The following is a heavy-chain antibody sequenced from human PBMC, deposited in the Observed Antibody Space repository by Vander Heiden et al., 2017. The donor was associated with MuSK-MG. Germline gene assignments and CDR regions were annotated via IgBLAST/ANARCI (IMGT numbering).Heavy chain of an antibody. V-gene: IGHV1-46*01. CDR3: ARDRPVWWLRRGYFDY. Sequence: QVQLVQSGAEVKKPGASVKVSCKASGYTFTSYYMHWVRQAPGQGLEWMGIINPSGGSTSYAQKFQGRVTMTRDTSTSTVYMELSSLRSEDTAVYYCARDRPVWWLRRGYFDYWGQGTLVTVSS. J-gene: IGHJ4*02. CDR1: GYTFTSYY. CDR2: INPSGGST. D-gene: IGHD5-12*01.